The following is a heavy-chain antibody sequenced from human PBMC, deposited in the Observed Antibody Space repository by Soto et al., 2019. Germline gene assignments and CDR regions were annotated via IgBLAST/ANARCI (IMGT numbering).Heavy chain of an antibody. CDR2: IYYSGST. CDR3: ARRSYCSGGSCHDY. J-gene: IGHJ4*02. V-gene: IGHV4-59*01. D-gene: IGHD2-15*01. CDR1: GGSISSYY. Sequence: QVQLQESGPGLVKPSETLSLTCTVSGGSISSYYWSWIRQPPGKGLEWIGYIYYSGSTNYNPSLKSRVTISVATSKNQFCLKLSSVTAPDTAVYYCARRSYCSGGSCHDYRGQGTLVTVSS.